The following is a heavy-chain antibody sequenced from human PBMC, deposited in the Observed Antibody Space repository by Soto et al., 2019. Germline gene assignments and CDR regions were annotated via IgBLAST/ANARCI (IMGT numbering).Heavy chain of an antibody. CDR3: ATQEVGGSYVYKLDH. V-gene: IGHV4-39*01. J-gene: IGHJ4*02. Sequence: SETLSLTCTVSGGSITSSSYYWGWIRQPPGKGLEWIGSIYYSGSTYYNPSLKSRVTISVDTSKNQFSLKLSSVTAADTAVYYCATQEVGGSYVYKLDHWGQGTLVT. CDR1: GGSITSSSYY. D-gene: IGHD1-26*01. CDR2: IYYSGST.